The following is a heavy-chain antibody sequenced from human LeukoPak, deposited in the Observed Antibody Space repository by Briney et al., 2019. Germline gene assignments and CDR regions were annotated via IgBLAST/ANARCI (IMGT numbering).Heavy chain of an antibody. J-gene: IGHJ4*02. V-gene: IGHV4-34*01. CDR1: GGSFSGYY. CDR3: ARVGSGWYRDY. CDR2: INHSGST. D-gene: IGHD6-19*01. Sequence: NASETLSLTCAVYGGSFSGYYWSWIRQPPGKGLEWIEEINHSGSTNYNPSLKSRVTISVDTSKNQFSLKLSSVTAADTAVYYCARVGSGWYRDYWGQGTLVTVSS.